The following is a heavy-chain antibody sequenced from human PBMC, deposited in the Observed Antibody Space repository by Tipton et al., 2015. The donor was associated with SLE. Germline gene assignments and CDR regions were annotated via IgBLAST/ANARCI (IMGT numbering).Heavy chain of an antibody. CDR3: AREGAAAGTGGPYFDY. CDR1: GGSISSHY. CDR2: IYYSGST. D-gene: IGHD6-13*01. J-gene: IGHJ4*02. V-gene: IGHV4-59*11. Sequence: TLSLTCAVYGGSISSHYWSWIRQPPGKGLEWIGYIYYSGSTYYNPSLKSRVTISVDTSKNQFSLKLSSVTAADTAVYYCAREGAAAGTGGPYFDYWGQGTLVTVSS.